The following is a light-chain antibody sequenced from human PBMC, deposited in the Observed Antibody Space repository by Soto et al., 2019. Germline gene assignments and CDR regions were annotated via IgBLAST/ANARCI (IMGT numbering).Light chain of an antibody. V-gene: IGKV3-15*01. J-gene: IGKJ2*01. Sequence: EIVMTQSPATLSVSPRERATLSCRASQSVSSNLAWYQQKPGQAPGLLIYGASTRATGIPARFSGSGSGTEFPLTISSLQSEGVSVYYCQQYNNWPPYTFGQGTKLEIK. CDR1: QSVSSN. CDR2: GAS. CDR3: QQYNNWPPYT.